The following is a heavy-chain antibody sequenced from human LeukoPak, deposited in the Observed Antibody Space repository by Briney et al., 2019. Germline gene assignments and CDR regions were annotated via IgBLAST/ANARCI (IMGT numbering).Heavy chain of an antibody. Sequence: GASVKVFCKSSGYTFTSYGFSWVRQAPGQGLEWMGWISAYSGSTNYAQKFQGRVTMTTDTPTSTAYMELRSLRSDDTAVYYCARILRQQLNDAFDIWGQGTMVTVSS. D-gene: IGHD6-13*01. V-gene: IGHV1-18*01. J-gene: IGHJ3*02. CDR3: ARILRQQLNDAFDI. CDR1: GYTFTSYG. CDR2: ISAYSGST.